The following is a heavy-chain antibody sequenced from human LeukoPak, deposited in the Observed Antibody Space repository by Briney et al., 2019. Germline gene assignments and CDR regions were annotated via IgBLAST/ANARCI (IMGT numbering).Heavy chain of an antibody. CDR2: IKQDGSEK. CDR3: VKDLGSAITSALALDV. D-gene: IGHD2-15*01. Sequence: GGSLRLSCAASGFTFSSYWMSWVRQAPGKGLEWVANIKQDGSEKYYVDSVKGRFTISRDNRKNLLHLQMDSLRPDESAVYYCVKDLGSAITSALALDVWGQGTTVTVSS. V-gene: IGHV3-7*03. CDR1: GFTFSSYW. J-gene: IGHJ6*02.